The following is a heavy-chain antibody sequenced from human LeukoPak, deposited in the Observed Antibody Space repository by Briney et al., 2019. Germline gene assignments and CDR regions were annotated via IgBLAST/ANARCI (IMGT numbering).Heavy chain of an antibody. Sequence: AGSLRLSCAASGFPFSTYAMSWVRQPPGMRLEWVTSIIDGGDSTHYADSVEGRFTISRDNSKNTLYLQMNSLRAEDTALYYCVMFLLPYLAGGTGSRWGQGTLVTVSS. D-gene: IGHD3-10*01. V-gene: IGHV3-23*01. CDR3: VMFLLPYLAGGTGSR. CDR1: GFPFSTYA. CDR2: IIDGGDST. J-gene: IGHJ4*02.